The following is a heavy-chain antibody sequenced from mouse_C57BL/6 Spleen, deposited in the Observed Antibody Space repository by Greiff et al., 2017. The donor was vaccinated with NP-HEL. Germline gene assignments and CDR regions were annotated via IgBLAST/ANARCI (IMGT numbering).Heavy chain of an antibody. CDR2: ISYSGST. Sequence: EVQLVESGPGMVKPSQSLSLTCTVTGYSITSGYDWHWIRHFPGNKLEWMGYISYSGSTNYNPSLKSRISITHDTSKNHFFLKLNSVTTEDTATYYCAREGYVGYYWFAYWGQGTLVTVSA. CDR3: AREGYVGYYWFAY. J-gene: IGHJ3*01. V-gene: IGHV3-1*01. CDR1: GYSITSGYD. D-gene: IGHD2-3*01.